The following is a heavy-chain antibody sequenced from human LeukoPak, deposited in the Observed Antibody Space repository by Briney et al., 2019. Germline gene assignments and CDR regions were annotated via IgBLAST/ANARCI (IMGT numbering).Heavy chain of an antibody. D-gene: IGHD6-13*01. V-gene: IGHV4-34*01. CDR2: INHSGST. CDR1: GGSFSGYY. CDR3: ARASSSSLYYSYYYYMDV. Sequence: SETLSLTCAVYGGSFSGYYWSWIRQPPGKGLEWIGEINHSGSTNYNPSLKSRVTISVDTSKNQFSLKLSSVTAADTAVYYCARASSSSLYYSYYYYMDVWGKGTTVTVSS. J-gene: IGHJ6*03.